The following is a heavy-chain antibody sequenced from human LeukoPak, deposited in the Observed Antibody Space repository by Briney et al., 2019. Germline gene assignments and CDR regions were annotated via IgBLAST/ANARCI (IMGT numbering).Heavy chain of an antibody. CDR2: IWHDGSNT. V-gene: IGHV3-33*01. J-gene: IGHJ2*01. CDR1: RFTFRNYG. Sequence: GGSLRLSCAASRFTFRNYGMHWVRQAPGKGLEWVAVIWHDGSNTLYADSVKGRFTVSRDNSKNTVDLQINSLRVEDTAMYYCARDRNWAKKNWYLDLWGRGILVSVSS. D-gene: IGHD7-27*01. CDR3: ARDRNWAKKNWYLDL.